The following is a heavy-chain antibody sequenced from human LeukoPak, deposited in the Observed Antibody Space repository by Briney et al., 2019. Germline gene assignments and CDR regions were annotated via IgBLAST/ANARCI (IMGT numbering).Heavy chain of an antibody. V-gene: IGHV3-23*01. D-gene: IGHD6-19*01. CDR2: ISGNGGST. J-gene: IGHJ4*02. CDR1: GFTFSSYA. Sequence: GGSLRLSCAASGFTFSSYAMSWVRQAPGKGLEWVSAISGNGGSTYYADSVKGRFTISRDNSKNTLYLQMNSLRAEDTAVYYCAKDPYSSAWYGRSDYWGQGTQVTVSS. CDR3: AKDPYSSAWYGRSDY.